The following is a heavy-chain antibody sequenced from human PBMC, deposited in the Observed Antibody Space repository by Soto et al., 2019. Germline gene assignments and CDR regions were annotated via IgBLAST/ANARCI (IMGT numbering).Heavy chain of an antibody. J-gene: IGHJ6*02. CDR1: GASVNSGDFH. V-gene: IGHV4-31*03. CDR2: IFFSGNT. Sequence: QVQLQESGPGLVKPSQTLSLTCTVSGASVNSGDFHWSWIRQRPGAGLEWIGYIFFSGNTYYNPSLRGRLTFSMDTSKNLFSPMPTSMTAADSAVYYCTRDSPPPPYFSYFGMDVWGQGTTVTVSS. CDR3: TRDSPPPPYFSYFGMDV.